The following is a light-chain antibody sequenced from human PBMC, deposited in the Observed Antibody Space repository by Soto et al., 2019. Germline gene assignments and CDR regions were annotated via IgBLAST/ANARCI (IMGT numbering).Light chain of an antibody. V-gene: IGKV3-11*01. CDR3: QQRSNWPLT. Sequence: PGERATLSCRASQTVYNYLVWYQHIPGQAPRVLIYDASNRATGIPARFSGSGSGTDFTLTISSLEPEEFAVYYCQQRSNWPLTLGGGTKVDIK. CDR1: QTVYNY. CDR2: DAS. J-gene: IGKJ4*01.